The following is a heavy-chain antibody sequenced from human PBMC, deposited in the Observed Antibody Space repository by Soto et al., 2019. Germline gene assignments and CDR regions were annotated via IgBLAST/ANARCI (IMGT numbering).Heavy chain of an antibody. V-gene: IGHV4-59*01. D-gene: IGHD2-2*01. J-gene: IGHJ5*02. CDR3: ARGPGQLDISGWFDP. Sequence: SETLSLTCTVSGGSISSYYWSWIRQPPGKGLEWIGYIYYSGSTNYNPSLKSRVTISVDTSKNQFSLKLSSVTAADTAVYYCARGPGQLDISGWFDPWGQGTLVTVSS. CDR1: GGSISSYY. CDR2: IYYSGST.